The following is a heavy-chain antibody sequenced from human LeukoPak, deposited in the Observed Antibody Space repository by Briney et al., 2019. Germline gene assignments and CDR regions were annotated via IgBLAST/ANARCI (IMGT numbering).Heavy chain of an antibody. D-gene: IGHD1-1*01. CDR1: GYTFTSYG. Sequence: ASVKVSCKASGYTFTSYGISWVRQAPGQGLEWMGWISAYNGNTNYAQKFQGRVTITADESTSTAYMELSSLRSEDTAVYYCARESTQDAFDIWGQGTMVTVSS. V-gene: IGHV1-18*01. CDR2: ISAYNGNT. J-gene: IGHJ3*02. CDR3: ARESTQDAFDI.